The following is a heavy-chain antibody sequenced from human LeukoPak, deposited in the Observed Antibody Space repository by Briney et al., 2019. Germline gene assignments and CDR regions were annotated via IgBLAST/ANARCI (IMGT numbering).Heavy chain of an antibody. CDR2: IYTSGST. V-gene: IGHV4-4*09. CDR1: GGSISSYY. CDR3: ASHSRDGYIDY. J-gene: IGHJ4*02. D-gene: IGHD5-24*01. Sequence: SETLSLTCTVAGGSISSYYGSWIRQPPGKGLEWIGYIYTSGSTNYNPHLKSRVTISVDTSKNQFSLKLSSVTAADTAVYYCASHSRDGYIDYWGQGTLVTVSS.